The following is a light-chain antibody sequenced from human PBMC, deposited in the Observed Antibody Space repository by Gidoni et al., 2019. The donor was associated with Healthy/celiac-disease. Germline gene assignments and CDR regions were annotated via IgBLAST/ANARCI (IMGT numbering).Light chain of an antibody. CDR1: SSDVGSYNL. CDR2: EGS. J-gene: IGLJ2*01. Sequence: QSALTQPSSVSVSPRQSITISFTGTSSDVGSYNLVSWYQQHPGKAPKLMIYEGSKRPSGVSNRFSGSKSGNTASLTISGLQAEDEADYYCCSYAGSSTSVFGGGTKLTVL. V-gene: IGLV2-23*01. CDR3: CSYAGSSTSV.